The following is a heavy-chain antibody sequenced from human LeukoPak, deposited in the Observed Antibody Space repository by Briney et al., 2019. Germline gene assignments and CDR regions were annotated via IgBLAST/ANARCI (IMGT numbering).Heavy chain of an antibody. Sequence: ASVKVSCKASGYSFTGYGVSWVRQAPGQGLEWIGWISAYNGNTNYAQKFQGRVTMTTDTSTSTAYMELRSLRSDDTAVYYCARVWLADRQYYYFDYWGQGTLVTVSS. CDR1: GYSFTGYG. V-gene: IGHV1-18*01. J-gene: IGHJ4*02. D-gene: IGHD6-19*01. CDR3: ARVWLADRQYYYFDY. CDR2: ISAYNGNT.